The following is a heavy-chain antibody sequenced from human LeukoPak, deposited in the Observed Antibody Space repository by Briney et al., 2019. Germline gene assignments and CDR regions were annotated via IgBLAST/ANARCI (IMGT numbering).Heavy chain of an antibody. CDR1: GGSISSGGYS. CDR2: IYHSGST. D-gene: IGHD1-1*01. V-gene: IGHV4-30-2*01. Sequence: SETLSLTCAVSGGSISSGGYSWSWIRQPPGQGLEWIGYIYHSGSTYYNPSLKSRVTISVDRSKNQFSLKLSSVTAADTAVYYCATQLYYYYGMDVWGQGTTVTVSS. J-gene: IGHJ6*02. CDR3: ATQLYYYYGMDV.